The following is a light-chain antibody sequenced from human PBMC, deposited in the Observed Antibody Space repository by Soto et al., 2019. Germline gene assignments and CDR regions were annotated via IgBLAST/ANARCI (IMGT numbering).Light chain of an antibody. V-gene: IGKV3-15*01. CDR3: QQYNNCPPLT. CDR2: CAS. Sequence: EIVMTQSPATLSVSPGERATLSCRASQSVSSNLAWYQQKPDQAPRLLIYCASTRATGIPARCSGSGSWTEFSITISNLQSADFAVYYCQQYNNCPPLTFGGGTKVEIK. J-gene: IGKJ4*01. CDR1: QSVSSN.